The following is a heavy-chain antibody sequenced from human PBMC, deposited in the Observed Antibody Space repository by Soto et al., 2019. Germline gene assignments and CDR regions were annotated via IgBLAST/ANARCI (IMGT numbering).Heavy chain of an antibody. CDR2: ISSGGTTI. D-gene: IGHD3-10*01. CDR3: ATKGGGNYFGFDP. CDR1: GFTFSDYY. J-gene: IGHJ5*02. V-gene: IGHV3-11*01. Sequence: QVRLVESGGGFVKPGGSLRLSCAASGFTFSDYYMSWIRQAPGKGLEWVSYISSGGTTIYYADSVKGRFTISRDDAKNSLYLQMNSLRAEDTAVYFCATKGGGNYFGFDPWGQGTLVTVSS.